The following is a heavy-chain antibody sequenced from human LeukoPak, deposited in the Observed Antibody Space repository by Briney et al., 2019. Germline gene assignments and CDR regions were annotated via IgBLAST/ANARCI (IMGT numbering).Heavy chain of an antibody. CDR3: ARGPRWYCSGGSCYSWFDP. D-gene: IGHD2-15*01. V-gene: IGHV3-74*01. CDR2: INSDGSST. Sequence: GGSLRLSCAASGFTFSSYWMHWVRQAPGKGLVWVSRINSDGSSTSYADSVKGRFTISRDNAKNTLYLQMNSLGAEDTAVYYCARGPRWYCSGGSCYSWFDPWGQGTLVTVSS. CDR1: GFTFSSYW. J-gene: IGHJ5*02.